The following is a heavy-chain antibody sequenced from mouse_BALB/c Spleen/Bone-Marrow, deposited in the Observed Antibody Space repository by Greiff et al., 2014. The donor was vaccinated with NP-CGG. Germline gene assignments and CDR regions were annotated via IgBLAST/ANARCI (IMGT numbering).Heavy chain of an antibody. D-gene: IGHD2-4*01. CDR1: GFTFSDYY. V-gene: IGHV5-12*02. CDR3: ARHNYDETWFAY. CDR2: ISNGGGST. Sequence: HLVESGGGLAQPGGSLKLSCATSGFTFSDYYMYWVRQTPEKRLEWVAYISNGGGSTYYPDTVKGRFTISRDNAKNTLYLQMSRLKSEDTAMYYCARHNYDETWFAYWGQGTLVTVSA. J-gene: IGHJ3*01.